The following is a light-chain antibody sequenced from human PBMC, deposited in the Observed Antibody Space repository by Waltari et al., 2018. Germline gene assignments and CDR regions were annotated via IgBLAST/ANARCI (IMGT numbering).Light chain of an antibody. CDR1: QYISTY. CDR2: AAS. Sequence: DIQMTQSPSSLSASVGDRVTITCRASQYISTYLTWYQQKPGKAPKLLIYAASSLQSGVPERFSGSGSGTDFTLTISSLQPEDFATYFCHQNYNIPRTFGQGTKVEIK. CDR3: HQNYNIPRT. V-gene: IGKV1-39*01. J-gene: IGKJ1*01.